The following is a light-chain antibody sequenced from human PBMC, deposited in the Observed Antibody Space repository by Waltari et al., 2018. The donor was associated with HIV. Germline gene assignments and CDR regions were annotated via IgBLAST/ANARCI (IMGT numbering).Light chain of an antibody. V-gene: IGKV1-39*01. Sequence: IQMTQSQSSLSASVGDRVTITCRASQSISSYLNWYQQKPGKAPKVLIYVASSLQSGVPSRFSGSGSGTDFTLTISSLQPEDFATYYCQQIYSTPPTFGGGTKVEIK. J-gene: IGKJ4*01. CDR3: QQIYSTPPT. CDR1: QSISSY. CDR2: VAS.